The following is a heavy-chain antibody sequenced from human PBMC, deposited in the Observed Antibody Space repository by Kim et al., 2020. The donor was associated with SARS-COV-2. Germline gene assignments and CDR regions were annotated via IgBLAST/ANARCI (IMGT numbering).Heavy chain of an antibody. CDR1: GFTFGDYA. Sequence: GGSLRLSCTASGFTFGDYAMSWFRQAPGKGLEWVGFIRSKAYGGTTEYAASVKGRFTISRDDSKSIAYLQMNSLKTEDTAVYYCTRAFCSSTSCYSVDVWGQGTTVTVSS. CDR3: TRAFCSSTSCYSVDV. V-gene: IGHV3-49*03. CDR2: IRSKAYGGTT. D-gene: IGHD2-2*02. J-gene: IGHJ6*02.